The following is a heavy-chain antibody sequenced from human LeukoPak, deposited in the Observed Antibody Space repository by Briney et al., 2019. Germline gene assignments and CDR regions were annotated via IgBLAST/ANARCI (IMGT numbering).Heavy chain of an antibody. CDR1: GFPLQNYA. CDR2: IDTRGAT. Sequence: GSLRLSCAASGFPLQNYALTLGRQGPGKGLEWVSTIDTRGATFYADSVKGRFTISRDNSKNTLYLQMNSLRDEDTALYYCAKKATVITPGNCFDYWGQGTLVPVSS. J-gene: IGHJ4*02. V-gene: IGHV3-23*01. D-gene: IGHD4-23*01. CDR3: AKKATVITPGNCFDY.